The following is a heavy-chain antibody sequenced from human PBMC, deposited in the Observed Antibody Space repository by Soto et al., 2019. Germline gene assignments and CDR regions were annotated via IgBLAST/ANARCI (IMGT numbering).Heavy chain of an antibody. CDR2: IYYSGST. Sequence: SETLSLTCTVSGGSISSSSYYWGWIRQPPGKGLEWIGSIYYSGSTYYNPSLKSRVTISVDTSKNQFSLKLSSVTAADTAVYYCATCGGGPTGHWGQGTLVTVSS. CDR3: ATCGGGPTGH. V-gene: IGHV4-39*01. D-gene: IGHD3-16*01. CDR1: GGSISSSSYY. J-gene: IGHJ4*02.